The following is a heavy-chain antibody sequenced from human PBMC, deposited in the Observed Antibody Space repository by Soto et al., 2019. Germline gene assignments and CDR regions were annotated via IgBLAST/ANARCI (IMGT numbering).Heavy chain of an antibody. J-gene: IGHJ6*02. CDR1: GGSISRYY. CDR3: ARDLWGYCGADCYPLDV. V-gene: IGHV4-59*01. CDR2: MYNTGST. Sequence: TSETLSLTCTVSGGSISRYYWSWIRQPPGKGLEWIGYMYNTGSTIYNPSLKSRVTISVDTSKNQFSLKLNSVTAADTAVYYCARDLWGYCGADCYPLDVWGQGTTVTFSS. D-gene: IGHD2-21*02.